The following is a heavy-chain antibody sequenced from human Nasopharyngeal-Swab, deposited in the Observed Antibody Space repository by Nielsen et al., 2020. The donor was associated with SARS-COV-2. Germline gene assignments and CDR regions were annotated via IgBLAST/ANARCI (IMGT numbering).Heavy chain of an antibody. D-gene: IGHD1-1*01. Sequence: SGTLPLTWTVSGGSISRAGYYRSWIHKHPGKGLEWSGHTYYSGNTYYSPALKRRVTISVDTSKNQCSLRLSSVTAADTAVYYCASSSGNWAFDIWGQGTMVTVSS. V-gene: IGHV4-31*02. CDR3: ASSSGNWAFDI. CDR2: TYYSGNT. CDR1: GGSISRAGYY. J-gene: IGHJ3*02.